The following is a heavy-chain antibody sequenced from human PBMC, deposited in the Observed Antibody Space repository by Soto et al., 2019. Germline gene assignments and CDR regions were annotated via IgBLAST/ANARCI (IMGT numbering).Heavy chain of an antibody. V-gene: IGHV3-15*05. CDR2: IKSKSAGETT. D-gene: IGHD1-26*01. CDR1: GFSFRTTW. CDR3: STGYPFSGSVFDY. J-gene: IGHJ4*02. Sequence: EVQLVESGGGLVKPGGSLRLSCAASGFSFRTTWMAWVRQAPGKGLEWVGRIKSKSAGETTDYADPVKGRFTISRDDSKDTLYLHMDSLETGATAVYYCSTGYPFSGSVFDYWVQGTLVTVSS.